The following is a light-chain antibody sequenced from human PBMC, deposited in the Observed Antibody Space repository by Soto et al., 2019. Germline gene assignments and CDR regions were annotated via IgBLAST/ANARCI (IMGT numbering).Light chain of an antibody. CDR2: HVT. Sequence: QSLLTQPASVSGSPGQSITTSCTGSSVDVGDYNSVSWYQQHPGKAPKVMIYHVTIRASGVSNRFSGSKSGNTASLTISGLQAEDEADYYCSSYSHSPPSYVFGTGTKVTV. CDR3: SSYSHSPPSYV. CDR1: SVDVGDYNS. J-gene: IGLJ1*01. V-gene: IGLV2-14*03.